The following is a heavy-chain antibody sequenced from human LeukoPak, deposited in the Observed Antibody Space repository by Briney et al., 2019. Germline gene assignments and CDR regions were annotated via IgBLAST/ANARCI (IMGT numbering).Heavy chain of an antibody. J-gene: IGHJ4*02. D-gene: IGHD3-22*01. V-gene: IGHV3-23*01. CDR1: GFTFSNYA. Sequence: GGSPRLSCAASGFTFSNYAMTWVRQAPGRGLEWVSAISGSGGSTYYAASVRGRFTISRDNSKNTLDLQMNSLRAEDTALYYCAKAQRPYDSTGYLDYWGQGTLVTVSS. CDR3: AKAQRPYDSTGYLDY. CDR2: ISGSGGST.